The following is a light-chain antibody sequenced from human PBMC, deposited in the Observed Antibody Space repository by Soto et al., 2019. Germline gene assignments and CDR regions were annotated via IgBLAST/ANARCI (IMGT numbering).Light chain of an antibody. CDR1: QSVSSN. J-gene: IGKJ2*01. V-gene: IGKV3-15*01. Sequence: EIVMTQSPANLSVSPGERATLSCRASQSVSSNLAWYQQKPGQGPRLLIYGASTRGTSIPARFSGSGSGTEFALTINTLQSEDFAFYYWKQYNKWPPYTFGQGTKLEIK. CDR2: GAS. CDR3: KQYNKWPPYT.